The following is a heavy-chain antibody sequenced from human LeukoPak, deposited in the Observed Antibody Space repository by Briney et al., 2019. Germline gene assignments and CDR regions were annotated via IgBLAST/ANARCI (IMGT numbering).Heavy chain of an antibody. V-gene: IGHV4-4*09. CDR3: ARRRGGDTFDY. Sequence: SETLSLTCTVSGGSISSYYWSWIRQPPGKGLEWIGYIYTSGITSQNPSLRSRVTIAVYTSKNRFSLKLTSVTAADTAVYDCARRRGGDTFDYWGQGTLVTVSS. D-gene: IGHD2-21*02. CDR1: GGSISSYY. CDR2: IYTSGIT. J-gene: IGHJ4*01.